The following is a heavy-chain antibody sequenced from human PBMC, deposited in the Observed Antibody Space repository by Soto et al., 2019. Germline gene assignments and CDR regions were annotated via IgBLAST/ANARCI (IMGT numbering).Heavy chain of an antibody. J-gene: IGHJ4*02. CDR3: AKDIGFQQHLFVFDL. V-gene: IGHV1-69*01. D-gene: IGHD3-10*02. Sequence: QVQLVQSGAEVKKPGSSVKVSCTASGGTFSDYAFSWVRQAPGQGLEWMGGIIPMFSASSFAPKFQGRLTITADDSTSTAYMSLSSLGSADTAMYYCAKDIGFQQHLFVFDLWGPGTLVTVSS. CDR2: IIPMFSAS. CDR1: GGTFSDYA.